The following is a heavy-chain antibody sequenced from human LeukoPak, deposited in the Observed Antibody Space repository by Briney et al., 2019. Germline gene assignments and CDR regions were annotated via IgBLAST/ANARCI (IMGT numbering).Heavy chain of an antibody. CDR1: GGSISSGGYY. J-gene: IGHJ4*02. D-gene: IGHD2-2*01. V-gene: IGHV4-31*03. CDR2: IYYSGST. Sequence: SVTVSLTCTVSGGSISSGGYYWSWIRQHPGKGLEWIGYIYYSGSTFYNPSLKSRVTISVDTSKNEFSLKLSSVTAADTAVYYCARGYCSSTSCSLGYWGQGTLVTVSS. CDR3: ARGYCSSTSCSLGY.